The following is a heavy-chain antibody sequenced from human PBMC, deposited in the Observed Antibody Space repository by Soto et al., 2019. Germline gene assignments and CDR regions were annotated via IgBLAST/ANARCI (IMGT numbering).Heavy chain of an antibody. D-gene: IGHD5-12*01. CDR1: GASISSGDYF. V-gene: IGHV4-30-4*01. Sequence: SLSLTCTVSGASISSGDYFWSWIRQSPGKGLEWIGYIYDSGSSYYNPSLKSRVTMSVDTSKNQFSLKLRSVTAADTAVYYCAREKGYISGPKNFDYWGQGTLVTVSS. J-gene: IGHJ4*02. CDR3: AREKGYISGPKNFDY. CDR2: IYDSGSS.